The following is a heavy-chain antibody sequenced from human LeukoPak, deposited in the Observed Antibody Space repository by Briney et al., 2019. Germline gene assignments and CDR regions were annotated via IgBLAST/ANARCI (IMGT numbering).Heavy chain of an antibody. CDR1: GFTFSSYA. V-gene: IGHV3-21*01. CDR3: ARAVGSTISGYYFDY. CDR2: ISSSSSYI. D-gene: IGHD2-2*01. J-gene: IGHJ4*02. Sequence: GGSLRLSCAASGFTFSSYAMSWVRQAPGKGLEWVSSISSSSSYIYYADSVKGRFTISRDNAKNSLYLQMNSLRAEDTAVYYCARAVGSTISGYYFDYWGQGTLVTVSS.